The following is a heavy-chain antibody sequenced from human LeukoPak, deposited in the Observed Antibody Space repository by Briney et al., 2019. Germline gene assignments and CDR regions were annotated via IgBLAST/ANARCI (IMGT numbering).Heavy chain of an antibody. CDR3: ARDVYCSGGSCYGKLDY. CDR1: GYTFTSYG. D-gene: IGHD2-15*01. V-gene: IGHV1-18*01. Sequence: ASVKVSCKASGYTFTSYGISWVRQAPGQGVEWMGWISAYNGNTNYAQKLQGRVTMTTDTSTSTAYMELRSLRSDDTAVYYCARDVYCSGGSCYGKLDYWGQGTLVTVSS. J-gene: IGHJ4*02. CDR2: ISAYNGNT.